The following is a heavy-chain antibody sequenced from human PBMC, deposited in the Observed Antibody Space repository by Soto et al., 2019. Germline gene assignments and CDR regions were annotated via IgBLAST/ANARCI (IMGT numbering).Heavy chain of an antibody. D-gene: IGHD6-6*01. Sequence: PGGSLRLSCAASGFTLKTHYMHWVRQAPRKGLVWVSRVNTDGSDTTYADSVKGRFAVSRDNAKNTLYLHMNSLSVDDTAVYYCARDLSTSSHLDAFDIWGQGTLVTVSS. V-gene: IGHV3-74*01. CDR3: ARDLSTSSHLDAFDI. CDR2: VNTDGSDT. J-gene: IGHJ3*02. CDR1: GFTLKTHY.